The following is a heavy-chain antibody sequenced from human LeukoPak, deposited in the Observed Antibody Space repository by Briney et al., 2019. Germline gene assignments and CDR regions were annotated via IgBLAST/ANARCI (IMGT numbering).Heavy chain of an antibody. CDR3: ARDYYDSSGYYYAPGDY. D-gene: IGHD3-22*01. J-gene: IGHJ4*02. Sequence: GGSLRLSCAASGFTFSSYGMHWVRQAPGKGLEWVAVIWYDGSSKYYADSVKGRFTISRDNSKNTLYLQMNSLRAEDTAVYYCARDYYDSSGYYYAPGDYWGQGTLVTVSS. CDR1: GFTFSSYG. V-gene: IGHV3-33*01. CDR2: IWYDGSSK.